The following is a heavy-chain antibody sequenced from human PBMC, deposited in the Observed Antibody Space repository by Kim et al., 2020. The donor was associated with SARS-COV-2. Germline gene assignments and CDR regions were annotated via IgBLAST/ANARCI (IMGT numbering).Heavy chain of an antibody. J-gene: IGHJ4*02. CDR1: GFTFSSYA. D-gene: IGHD5-18*01. Sequence: GGSLRLSCAASGFTFSSYAMSWVRQAPGKGLEWVSTVNGGGGSTDYADSVKGRFTISRDNSKNTLDLQMNSLRAEDTAVYYCAKDFSSPLFRGYTYGTNPFGSTYRDRGYDFQEGRHDIPVAATHSFDFWGQGTLVTVSS. CDR3: AKDFSSPLFRGYTYGTNPFGSTYRDRGYDFQEGRHDIPVAATHSFDF. V-gene: IGHV3-23*01. CDR2: VNGGGGST.